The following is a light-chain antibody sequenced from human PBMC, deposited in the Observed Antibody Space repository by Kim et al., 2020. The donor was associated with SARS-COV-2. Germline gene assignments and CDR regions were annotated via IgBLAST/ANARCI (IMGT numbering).Light chain of an antibody. CDR3: AAWDGSLNGWV. CDR2: NNS. J-gene: IGLJ3*02. CDR1: RSNIGSNS. Sequence: GQRVPISCSGSRSNIGSNSVTWYQQLPGTAPKLVIYNNSQRPSGVPDRFSGSKSGTSASLAISGLQSEDEADYYCAAWDGSLNGWVFGGGTQLTVL. V-gene: IGLV1-44*01.